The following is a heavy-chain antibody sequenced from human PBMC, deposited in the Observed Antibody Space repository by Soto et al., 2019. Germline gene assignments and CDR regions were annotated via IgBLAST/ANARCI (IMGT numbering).Heavy chain of an antibody. CDR2: INSDGTRI. CDR1: GFTFTNYR. D-gene: IGHD2-21*01. J-gene: IGHJ2*01. CDR3: AKFPKGVYWYFDL. V-gene: IGHV3-74*01. Sequence: GGSLRLSCAASGFTFTNYRIHWVRQAPGKGLVWVARINSDGTRINYADSVKGRFTISRDNAKNTVFLQMNSLRADDTAVYYCAKFPKGVYWYFDLWGRGTLVTVAS.